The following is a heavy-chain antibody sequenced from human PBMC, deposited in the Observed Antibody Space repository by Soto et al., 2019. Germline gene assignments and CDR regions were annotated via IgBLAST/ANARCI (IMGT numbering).Heavy chain of an antibody. CDR3: AREYNGGSDA. Sequence: GGSLRLSCAASGFTFSDYYMSWIRQAPGKGLEWVSYISNSGSTTYYADSVKGRFTISRDNAKISLSLQMNSLRSEYTAEYHCAREYNGGSDAWGQGTPVTVSS. D-gene: IGHD1-20*01. J-gene: IGHJ5*02. CDR2: ISNSGSTT. V-gene: IGHV3-11*01. CDR1: GFTFSDYY.